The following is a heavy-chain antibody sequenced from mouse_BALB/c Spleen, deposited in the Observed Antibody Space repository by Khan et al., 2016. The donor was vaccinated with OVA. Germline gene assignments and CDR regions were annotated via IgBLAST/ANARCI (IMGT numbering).Heavy chain of an antibody. CDR3: ARNGDYVHWYFDV. CDR1: GFSLTSYG. V-gene: IGHV2-2*02. J-gene: IGHJ1*01. Sequence: VQLQQSGPGLVQPSHILSITCTVSGFSLTSYGVHWVRQSPGKGLEWLGVIWSGGTTDYNAAFISRLSISKDNSKSQVFFKMNSLQANDTAIYYCARNGDYVHWYFDVWGAGTTVTVSS. D-gene: IGHD2-13*01. CDR2: IWSGGTT.